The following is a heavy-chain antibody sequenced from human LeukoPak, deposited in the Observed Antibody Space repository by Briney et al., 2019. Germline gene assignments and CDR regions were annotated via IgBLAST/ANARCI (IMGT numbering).Heavy chain of an antibody. CDR1: GFTFSSYG. V-gene: IGHV3-30*18. CDR2: IPYDGSNK. Sequence: GGSLRLSCAASGFTFSSYGMHWVRQAPGKGLEWVAVIPYDGSNKYYADSVKGRFTISRDNSKNTLYLQMNSLRAEDTAVYYCAKDHIGDSSGYDDYYYGMDVWGQGTTVTVSS. D-gene: IGHD3-22*01. J-gene: IGHJ6*02. CDR3: AKDHIGDSSGYDDYYYGMDV.